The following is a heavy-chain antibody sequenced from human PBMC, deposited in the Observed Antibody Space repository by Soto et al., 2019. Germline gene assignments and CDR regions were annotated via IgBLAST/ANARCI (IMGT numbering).Heavy chain of an antibody. CDR1: GFTFSDYY. CDR3: ARDEFPDAFDI. Sequence: ESGGGLVKPGGSLRLSCAASGFTFSDYYMSWIRQAPGKGLEWVSYISSSSSYTNYADSVKGRFTISRDNAKNSLYLQRNSLRAEDTAVYYCARDEFPDAFDIWGQGTMVTVSS. D-gene: IGHD3-10*01. V-gene: IGHV3-11*06. J-gene: IGHJ3*02. CDR2: ISSSSSYT.